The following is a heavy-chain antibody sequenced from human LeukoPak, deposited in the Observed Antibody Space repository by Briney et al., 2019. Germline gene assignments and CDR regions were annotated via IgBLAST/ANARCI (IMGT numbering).Heavy chain of an antibody. J-gene: IGHJ5*02. CDR2: IYYSGST. CDR1: GVSISSGGYY. D-gene: IGHD4-17*01. Sequence: PSETLSLTCTVSGVSISSGGYYWSWIRQHPGKGLEWIGYIYYSGSTYYNPSPKSRVTISVDTSKNQFSLKLSSVTAADTAVYYCARAKTIMTTVTTGWFDPWGQGTLVTVSS. CDR3: ARAKTIMTTVTTGWFDP. V-gene: IGHV4-31*03.